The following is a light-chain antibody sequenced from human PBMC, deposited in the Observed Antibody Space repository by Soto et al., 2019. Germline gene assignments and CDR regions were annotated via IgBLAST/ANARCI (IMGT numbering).Light chain of an antibody. Sequence: SVLTQPPSLSAAPGQTVSISCSGSFSNIGDNYVSWYQQLPGTAPQLLIFDYKRRPSGIPDRFSGSKSGTSATLVITGLQTGDEADYYCGTWDNSLRAGVFGGGTKVTVL. CDR1: FSNIGDNY. CDR2: DYK. CDR3: GTWDNSLRAGV. V-gene: IGLV1-51*01. J-gene: IGLJ3*02.